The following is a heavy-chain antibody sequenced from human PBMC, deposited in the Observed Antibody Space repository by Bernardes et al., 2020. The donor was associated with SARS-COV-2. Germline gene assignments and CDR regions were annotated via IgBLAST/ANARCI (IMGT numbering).Heavy chain of an antibody. V-gene: IGHV3-23*01. CDR3: AKGIAAAGNYYYTMDV. D-gene: IGHD6-13*01. J-gene: IGHJ6*02. CDR1: GFTFSNYY. CDR2: ISCRGGRT. Sequence: GGSLRLSCAVSGFTFSNYYMCWFLQAPGKGLEWCSAISCRGGRTYYADSLKSRFTISIDNSKNTVYLQMNGLSAEDTAVYYCAKGIAAAGNYYYTMDVWGQGTMVTVSS.